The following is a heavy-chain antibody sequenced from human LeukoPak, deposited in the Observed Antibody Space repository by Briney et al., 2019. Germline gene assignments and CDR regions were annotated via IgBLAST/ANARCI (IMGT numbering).Heavy chain of an antibody. J-gene: IGHJ4*02. V-gene: IGHV3-7*03. D-gene: IGHD3-3*01. Sequence: GGSLRLSCAASGFTFSSYWMSWVRQAPGKGLEWVANIKQDGSEKYYVDSVKGRFTISRDNAKNSLYLQMDSLRAEDTAVYYCARDSSMGYYDFWSGYRAPLAYFDYWGQGTLVTVSS. CDR3: ARDSSMGYYDFWSGYRAPLAYFDY. CDR1: GFTFSSYW. CDR2: IKQDGSEK.